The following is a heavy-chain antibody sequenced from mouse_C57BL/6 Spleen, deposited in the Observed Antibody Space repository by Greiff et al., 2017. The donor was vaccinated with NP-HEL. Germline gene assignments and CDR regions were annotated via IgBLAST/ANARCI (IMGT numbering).Heavy chain of an antibody. CDR1: GFTFSDYG. Sequence: EVMLVESGGGLVKPGGSLKLSCAASGFTFSDYGMHWVRQAPEKGLEWVAYISSGSSTIYYADTVKGRFTISRDNAKYTLFLQMTSLRSEDTAMYYCARGSYYGGNFDYWGQGTTLTVSS. D-gene: IGHD1-1*01. CDR3: ARGSYYGGNFDY. V-gene: IGHV5-17*01. CDR2: ISSGSSTI. J-gene: IGHJ2*01.